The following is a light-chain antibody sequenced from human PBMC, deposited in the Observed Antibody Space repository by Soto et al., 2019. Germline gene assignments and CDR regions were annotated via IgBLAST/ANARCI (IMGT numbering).Light chain of an antibody. CDR2: KAS. Sequence: IQMTQSASTLSASVADRVTITCRASQSISVWLAWYQQKAGKAPNLLIYKASRLQSGVPSRFSGSASGTEFTLTISSLQPDDIATYYCQQCHRYLTFGQGTKVDIK. V-gene: IGKV1-5*03. J-gene: IGKJ1*01. CDR1: QSISVW. CDR3: QQCHRYLT.